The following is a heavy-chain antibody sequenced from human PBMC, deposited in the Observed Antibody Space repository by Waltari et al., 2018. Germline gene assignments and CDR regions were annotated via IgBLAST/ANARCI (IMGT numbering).Heavy chain of an antibody. J-gene: IGHJ3*01. CDR1: GYSISSGWY. Sequence: QVQLQESGPRLVKPSETLSLSCAVSGYSISSGWYWVWMRHLPGKGLEWIGSLYGTATTSYSPSLQSRVTISSDTSTNNFYLNLTVVTAADTATYYCTRRMMTAIAGGGASDVWVQGTLVTVSS. V-gene: IGHV4-38-2*01. D-gene: IGHD2-21*01. CDR3: TRRMMTAIAGGGASDV. CDR2: LYGTATT.